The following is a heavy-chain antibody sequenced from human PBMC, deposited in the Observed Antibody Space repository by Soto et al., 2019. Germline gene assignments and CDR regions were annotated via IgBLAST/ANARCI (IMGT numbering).Heavy chain of an antibody. CDR1: GFTFSSYG. D-gene: IGHD2-2*01. Sequence: QVQLVESGGGVVQPGRSLRLSCAASGFTFSSYGMHWVRQAPGKGLEWVAVIWYDGSNKYYADSVKGRFTISRDNSKNTLYLQMNSLRAEDTAVYYCARDGHSTLTHLDYWGQGTLVTVSS. CDR3: ARDGHSTLTHLDY. CDR2: IWYDGSNK. J-gene: IGHJ4*02. V-gene: IGHV3-33*01.